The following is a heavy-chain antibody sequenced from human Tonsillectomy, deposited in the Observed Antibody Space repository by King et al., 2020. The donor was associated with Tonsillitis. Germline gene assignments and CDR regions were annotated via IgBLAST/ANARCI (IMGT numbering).Heavy chain of an antibody. V-gene: IGHV1-69*01. CDR3: ARDRAGVNGDYYFDY. CDR1: GGTFSSYA. CDR2: IIPIFGTA. D-gene: IGHD2-8*01. J-gene: IGHJ4*02. Sequence: VQLVQSGAEVKKPGSSVKVSCKASGGTFSSYAISWVRQAPGQGLEWMGGIIPIFGTANYAQKFQGRVTITATESTSTAYMELSSLRSEDTAVYYCARDRAGVNGDYYFDYWGQGTLVTVSS.